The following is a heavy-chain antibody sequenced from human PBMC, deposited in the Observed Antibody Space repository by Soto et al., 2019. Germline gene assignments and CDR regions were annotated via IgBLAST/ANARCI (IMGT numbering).Heavy chain of an antibody. Sequence: VLLVESGGGLVQPGRSLRLSCEVSGFNFGNYAMHWVRQAPGKGLEWVAAINWNSDKVAYAGSVLGRFTIFRDSAKNSLHLEMNDLTTEDTALYYCAKDKGGTPYYFDSWGQGILVTVSS. V-gene: IGHV3-9*01. J-gene: IGHJ4*02. CDR3: AKDKGGTPYYFDS. CDR2: INWNSDKV. CDR1: GFNFGNYA. D-gene: IGHD6-25*01.